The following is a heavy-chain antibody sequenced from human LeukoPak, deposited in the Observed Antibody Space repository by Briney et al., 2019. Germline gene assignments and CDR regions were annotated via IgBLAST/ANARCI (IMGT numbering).Heavy chain of an antibody. J-gene: IGHJ3*02. Sequence: SETLSLTCTVSGGSISSSSYYWGWIRQPPGKGLEWIGSIYYSGSTYYNPSLESRVTISVDTSKNQFSLKLSSVTAADTAVYYCASRYYYDSSRLFWDAFDIWGQGTMVTVSS. D-gene: IGHD3-22*01. CDR1: GGSISSSSYY. CDR2: IYYSGST. CDR3: ASRYYYDSSRLFWDAFDI. V-gene: IGHV4-39*01.